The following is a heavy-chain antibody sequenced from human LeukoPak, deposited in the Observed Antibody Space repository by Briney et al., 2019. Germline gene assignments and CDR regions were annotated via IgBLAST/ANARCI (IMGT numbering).Heavy chain of an antibody. CDR3: ARGRRWGWYFDL. J-gene: IGHJ2*01. Sequence: SETLSLTCAVYGGSFSGYYWSWIRQPPGKGLEWIGEINHSGSTNYNPSLKSRVTISVDTSKSQFSLKLSSVTAADTAVYYCARGRRWGWYFDLWGRGTLVTVSS. D-gene: IGHD4-23*01. CDR2: INHSGST. CDR1: GGSFSGYY. V-gene: IGHV4-34*01.